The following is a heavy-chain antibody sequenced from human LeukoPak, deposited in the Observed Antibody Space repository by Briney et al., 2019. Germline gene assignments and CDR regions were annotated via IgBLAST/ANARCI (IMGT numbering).Heavy chain of an antibody. J-gene: IGHJ4*02. D-gene: IGHD4-17*01. CDR3: ASGDYKGVWDY. CDR1: GFTFISYE. V-gene: IGHV3-48*03. CDR2: ISSSGSTI. Sequence: GGSLRLSCAASGFTFISYEMDWVRQAPGKGLEWVSYISSSGSTIYYADSVKGRFTISRDNAKNSLYLQMNSLRAEDTAVYYCASGDYKGVWDYWGQGTLVTVSS.